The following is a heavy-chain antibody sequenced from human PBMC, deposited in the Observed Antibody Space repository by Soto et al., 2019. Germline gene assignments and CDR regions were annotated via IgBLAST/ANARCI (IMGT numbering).Heavy chain of an antibody. CDR3: VREDGKVGTNSAFDY. Sequence: RRLSCASSGFTFSTYTMNWVRQAPGKGLEWVSSINGRGNYIYYAESVKGRFTISRGNAKNSLYLQMDRLRAEDTALYYCVREDGKVGTNSAFDYWGLGALVTVSS. D-gene: IGHD1-26*01. CDR1: GFTFSTYT. CDR2: INGRGNYI. J-gene: IGHJ4*02. V-gene: IGHV3-21*01.